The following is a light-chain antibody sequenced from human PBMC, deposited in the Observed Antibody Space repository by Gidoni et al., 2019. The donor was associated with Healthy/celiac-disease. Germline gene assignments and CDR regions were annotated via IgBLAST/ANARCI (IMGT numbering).Light chain of an antibody. CDR3: LSADSSGTYVV. CDR1: ALPKKY. J-gene: IGLJ2*01. CDR2: QDR. Sequence: SYELTQPPSVSVSLGQMARITCSGEALPKKYAYLYQQKPGQFPVLVIYQDRERPSGIPERFSGSSSGTIVTLTISGVQAEDEADYYCLSADSSGTYVVFGGGTKPTVL. V-gene: IGLV3-16*01.